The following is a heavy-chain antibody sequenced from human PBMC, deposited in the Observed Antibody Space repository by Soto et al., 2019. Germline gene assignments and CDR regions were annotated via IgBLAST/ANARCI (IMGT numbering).Heavy chain of an antibody. Sequence: SETLSLTCTVSGGSISSGGYYWSWIRQHPGKGLEWIGYIYYSGSTYYNPSLKSRVTISVDTSKNQFSLKLRSVTAADTAVYYCARGPSGDKVHYWGQGALVTVSS. D-gene: IGHD7-27*01. CDR2: IYYSGST. CDR3: ARGPSGDKVHY. V-gene: IGHV4-31*03. CDR1: GGSISSGGYY. J-gene: IGHJ4*02.